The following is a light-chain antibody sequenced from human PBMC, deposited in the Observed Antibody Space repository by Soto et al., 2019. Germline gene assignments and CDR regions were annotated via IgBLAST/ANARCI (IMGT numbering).Light chain of an antibody. CDR2: DVS. Sequence: QSALTQPASVSGSPGQSITISCTGPSSDVGGYNYVSWYQHHPGKAPKVMIYDVSNRPSGVSNRFSGSKSGNTASLTISGLQAEDEADYYCSSYTTSSTRVVFGGGTKVTVL. V-gene: IGLV2-14*03. CDR1: SSDVGGYNY. J-gene: IGLJ2*01. CDR3: SSYTTSSTRVV.